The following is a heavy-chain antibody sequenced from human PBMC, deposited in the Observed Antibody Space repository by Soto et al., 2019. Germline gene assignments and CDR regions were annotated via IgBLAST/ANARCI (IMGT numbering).Heavy chain of an antibody. V-gene: IGHV1-69*01. J-gene: IGHJ6*02. CDR2: IIPIFGTA. Sequence: QMQLVQSGAEVKKPGSSVKVSCKASGGTFSSYAISWVRQAPGQGLEWMGGIIPIFGTANYAQKFQGRVTITADESTSTAYMELSSLRSEDTAVYYCARGAIFVVVDPDYYYGMDVWGQGTTVTVSS. CDR1: GGTFSSYA. CDR3: ARGAIFVVVDPDYYYGMDV. D-gene: IGHD3-3*01.